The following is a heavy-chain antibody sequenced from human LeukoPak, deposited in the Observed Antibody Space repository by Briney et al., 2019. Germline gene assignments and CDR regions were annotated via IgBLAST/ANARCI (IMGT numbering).Heavy chain of an antibody. V-gene: IGHV4-59*08. CDR3: ARQYYYDSTGGFDY. J-gene: IGHJ4*02. Sequence: SETLSLTCTVSGGSINSYYWSWIRQPPGKGLEWIGYIYYSGSTNYNPSLKSRVTISVDTSKNQFSLKLSSVTAADTAVYYCARQYYYDSTGGFDYWGQGTLVTVSS. CDR2: IYYSGST. CDR1: GGSINSYY. D-gene: IGHD3-22*01.